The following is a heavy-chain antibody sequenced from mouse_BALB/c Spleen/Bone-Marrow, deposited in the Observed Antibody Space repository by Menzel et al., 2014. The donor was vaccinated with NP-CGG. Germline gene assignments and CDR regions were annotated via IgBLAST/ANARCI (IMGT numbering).Heavy chain of an antibody. CDR1: GYTFTSNW. Sequence: VKLMESGAELVRPGASVKLSCKASGYTFTSNWINWVKQRPGPGLEWIGTIYPSDSYTIYNQKFKDKATSTVNKYSSTAYMQLSSPTSEDSAVYYCTRGSSYVGYAMDYWGQGTSVTVSS. J-gene: IGHJ4*01. V-gene: IGHV1-69*02. CDR3: TRGSSYVGYAMDY. D-gene: IGHD1-1*01. CDR2: IYPSDSYT.